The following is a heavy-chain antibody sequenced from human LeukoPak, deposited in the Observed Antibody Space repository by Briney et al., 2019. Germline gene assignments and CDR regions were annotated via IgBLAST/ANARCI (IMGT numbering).Heavy chain of an antibody. J-gene: IGHJ4*02. V-gene: IGHV4-34*01. D-gene: IGHD3-10*01. CDR2: INHSGST. CDR3: ARGRTYYYGSGSKGKGNYFDY. CDR1: GGSFSGSY. Sequence: SETLSLTCAVYGGSFSGSYWSWVRQPPGKGLEWPGEINHSGSTNYNPSLKSRVTISVDTSKNQFSLKLSSVTAADTAVYYCARGRTYYYGSGSKGKGNYFDYWGQGTLVTVSS.